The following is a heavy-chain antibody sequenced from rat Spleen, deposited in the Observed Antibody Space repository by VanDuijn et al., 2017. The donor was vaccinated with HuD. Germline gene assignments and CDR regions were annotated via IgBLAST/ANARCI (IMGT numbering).Heavy chain of an antibody. J-gene: IGHJ3*01. CDR1: GFTYSNYV. CDR2: ITNTGGKT. V-gene: IGHV5-25*01. Sequence: EVQLVESGGGLVQPGRSMKLSCAASGFTYSNYVMAWVRQAPTKGLEWVASITNTGGKTYYPDSVRGRFTISRDDAKTTLYLQMNSLRSEDTATYYCARHALMYTTDPFVYWGQGTLVTVSS. D-gene: IGHD1-6*01. CDR3: ARHALMYTTDPFVY.